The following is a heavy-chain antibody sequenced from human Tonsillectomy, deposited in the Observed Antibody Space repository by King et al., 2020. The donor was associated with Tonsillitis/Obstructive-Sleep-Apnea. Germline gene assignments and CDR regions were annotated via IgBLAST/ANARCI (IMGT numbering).Heavy chain of an antibody. CDR3: ARVPYSMVRGVTYYFDF. CDR1: GVSITDYF. CDR2: IYYSGST. D-gene: IGHD3-10*01. J-gene: IGHJ4*01. Sequence: QLQESGPGLVKRSETLSLTCTVSGVSITDYFWTWIRQPPGKGLEWIGIIYYSGSTNYNPSLKSRVTMSVDTSENQLSLDLTSVTPADTAVYYCARVPYSMVRGVTYYFDFRGQGTLVTVSS. V-gene: IGHV4-59*01.